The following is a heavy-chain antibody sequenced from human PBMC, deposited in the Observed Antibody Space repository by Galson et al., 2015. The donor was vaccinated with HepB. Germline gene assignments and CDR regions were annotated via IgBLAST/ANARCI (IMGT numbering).Heavy chain of an antibody. J-gene: IGHJ4*02. Sequence: SVKVSCKASGYTFTGYYMHWVRQAPGQGLEWMGWINPNSGGTNYAQKLQGRVTMTRDTSISTAYMELSRLRSDDTAVYYCARDSGGDYDSSGYADYWGQGTLVTVSS. V-gene: IGHV1-2*02. D-gene: IGHD3-22*01. CDR2: INPNSGGT. CDR3: ARDSGGDYDSSGYADY. CDR1: GYTFTGYY.